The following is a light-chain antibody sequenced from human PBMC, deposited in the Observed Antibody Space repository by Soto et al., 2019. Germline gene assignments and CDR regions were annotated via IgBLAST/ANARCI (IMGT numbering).Light chain of an antibody. V-gene: IGKV3-20*01. CDR1: RSLDSGQ. J-gene: IGKJ5*01. CDR3: QQYGDSPRT. Sequence: IVVTPTPSTLSLSPGEIATLSCMASRSLDSGQLAWYQQKVGRAPRLLIHDAFMRATGIPDRFSGSGSGTDFTLTIACREPEDFAVYYCQQYGDSPRTFGQGTRLEIK. CDR2: DAF.